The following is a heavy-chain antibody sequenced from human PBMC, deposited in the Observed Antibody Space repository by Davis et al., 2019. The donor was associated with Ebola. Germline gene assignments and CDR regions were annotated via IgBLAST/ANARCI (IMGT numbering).Heavy chain of an antibody. CDR1: GYTFTSYG. CDR2: IIPIFGTA. J-gene: IGHJ6*02. CDR3: ARGSLNIAVAVYYYYYGMDV. V-gene: IGHV1-69*13. D-gene: IGHD6-19*01. Sequence: SVKVSCKASGYTFTSYGISWVRQAPGQGLEWMGGIIPIFGTANYAQKFQGRVTITADESTSTAYMELSSLRSEDTAVYYCARGSLNIAVAVYYYYYGMDVWGQGTTVTVSS.